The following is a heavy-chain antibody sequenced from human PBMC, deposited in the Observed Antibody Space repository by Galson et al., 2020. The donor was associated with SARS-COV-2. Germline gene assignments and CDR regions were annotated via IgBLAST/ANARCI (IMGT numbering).Heavy chain of an antibody. V-gene: IGHV4-59*01. Sequence: SETLSLTCTVSGGSISSFYWSWIRQPPGKGLEWIGYIYYSGSTNYNPSLKSRVTISVDTSKNQLSLKLGSVTAADTAMYFCARHINSYRGSYFFDPLGQGALVTVSS. J-gene: IGHJ5*02. D-gene: IGHD1-26*01. CDR1: GGSISSFY. CDR3: ARHINSYRGSYFFDP. CDR2: IYYSGST.